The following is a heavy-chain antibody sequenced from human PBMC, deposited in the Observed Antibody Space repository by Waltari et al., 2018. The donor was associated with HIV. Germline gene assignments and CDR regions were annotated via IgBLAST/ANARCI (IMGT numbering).Heavy chain of an antibody. CDR1: GFTFTNYW. CDR3: ARIGTFPHNYAIDF. Sequence: EVQLMESGGGLVQYGGSLRLSCAASGFTFTNYWMSWVRQTPGKGLWGVAYIKDDVSEKYYMGSVNGRFTISRDNAKNSMFLQMNSLRAEDTAVYYCARIGTFPHNYAIDFWGQGTTVTVSS. V-gene: IGHV3-7*01. CDR2: IKDDVSEK. J-gene: IGHJ6*02. D-gene: IGHD1-26*01.